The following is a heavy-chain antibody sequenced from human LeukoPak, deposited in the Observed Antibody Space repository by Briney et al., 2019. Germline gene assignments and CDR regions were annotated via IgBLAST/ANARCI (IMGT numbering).Heavy chain of an antibody. CDR1: GFTFSSYS. Sequence: GGSLRLSCAASGFTFSSYSMNWVRQAPGKGLEWVAFIRYDGSNKYYADSVKGRFTISRDNSKNTLYLQMNSLRAEDTAVYYCAKGDYDFWSGYYRARPLVWGQGTLVTVSS. D-gene: IGHD3-3*01. J-gene: IGHJ4*02. V-gene: IGHV3-30*02. CDR2: IRYDGSNK. CDR3: AKGDYDFWSGYYRARPLV.